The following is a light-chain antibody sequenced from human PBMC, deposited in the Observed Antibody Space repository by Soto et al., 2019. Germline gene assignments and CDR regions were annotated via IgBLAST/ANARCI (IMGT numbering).Light chain of an antibody. Sequence: QSALTQPASASGSPGQSITISCTGTSSDVGGYNFVSWYQQHPDNAPKLMIYDVTNRPSGASNRFSGSKSGNTASLTISGLQAEDAADYYCSSYTSISTYVFGTGTKVTVL. J-gene: IGLJ1*01. CDR2: DVT. CDR1: SSDVGGYNF. V-gene: IGLV2-14*01. CDR3: SSYTSISTYV.